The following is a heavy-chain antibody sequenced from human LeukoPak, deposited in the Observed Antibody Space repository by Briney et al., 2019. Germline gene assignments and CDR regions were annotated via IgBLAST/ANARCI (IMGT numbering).Heavy chain of an antibody. Sequence: PGGSLRLSCVTSGFTFSTYVMSWVRKFPGKGLEWLSSIGTGGATTTYADSVKGRFTISRDNSENTLYLQMNSLRVEDTAEYYCARIERCDYWGQGTLVTVSS. CDR2: IGTGGATT. V-gene: IGHV3-23*01. J-gene: IGHJ4*02. CDR3: ARIERCDY. CDR1: GFTFSTYV.